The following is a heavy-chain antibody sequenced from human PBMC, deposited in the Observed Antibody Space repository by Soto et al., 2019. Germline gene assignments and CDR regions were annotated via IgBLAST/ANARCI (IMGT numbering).Heavy chain of an antibody. V-gene: IGHV4-34*01. CDR1: GGSFIGYY. Sequence: SETLSLTCAVYGGSFIGYYWSWIRQPPGKGLEWIGEINHSGSTNYNPSLKSRVTISVDTSKNQFSLKLSSVTAADTAVYYCAVEYYYGSGSYDRWFDPWGQGTLVTVSS. D-gene: IGHD3-10*01. CDR3: AVEYYYGSGSYDRWFDP. CDR2: INHSGST. J-gene: IGHJ5*02.